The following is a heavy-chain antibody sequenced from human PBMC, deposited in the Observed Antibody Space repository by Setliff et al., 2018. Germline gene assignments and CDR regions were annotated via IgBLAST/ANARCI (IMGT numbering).Heavy chain of an antibody. V-gene: IGHV3-7*01. CDR3: ATSDWYAAFDH. Sequence: PGGSLRLSCAASGFTFTNYWINWVRQAPGKGLEWVANTKQDESEKHYVGSVKGRFTISRDNARNSVYLQMNSLRAEDAAVYYCATSDWYAAFDHWGQGTLVTVSS. CDR1: GFTFTNYW. CDR2: TKQDESEK. J-gene: IGHJ4*02. D-gene: IGHD6-19*01.